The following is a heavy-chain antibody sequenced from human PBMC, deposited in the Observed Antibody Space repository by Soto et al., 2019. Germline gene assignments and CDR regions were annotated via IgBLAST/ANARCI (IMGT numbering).Heavy chain of an antibody. Sequence: ASETLSLTCAVSGGSISSGGYSWSWIRQPPGKGLEWIGYIYHSGSTYYNPSLKSRVTISVDTSKNQFSLKLSSVTAADTAVYYCARVGIAAAGPQWYNWFDPWGQGTLVTVSS. J-gene: IGHJ5*02. D-gene: IGHD6-13*01. CDR2: IYHSGST. V-gene: IGHV4-30-2*01. CDR1: GGSISSGGYS. CDR3: ARVGIAAAGPQWYNWFDP.